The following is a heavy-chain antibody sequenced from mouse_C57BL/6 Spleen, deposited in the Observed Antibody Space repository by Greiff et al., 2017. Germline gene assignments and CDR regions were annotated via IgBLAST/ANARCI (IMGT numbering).Heavy chain of an antibody. CDR3: ARGGLGLSYYAMDY. CDR2: IDPSDSYT. D-gene: IGHD4-1*01. V-gene: IGHV1-69*01. Sequence: VQLQQPGAELVMPGASVKLSCKASGYTFTSYWMHWVKQRPGQGLEWIGEIDPSDSYTNYNQKFKGKSTLTVDKSSSTAYMQLSSLTSEDSAVYYCARGGLGLSYYAMDYWGQGTSVTVSS. CDR1: GYTFTSYW. J-gene: IGHJ4*01.